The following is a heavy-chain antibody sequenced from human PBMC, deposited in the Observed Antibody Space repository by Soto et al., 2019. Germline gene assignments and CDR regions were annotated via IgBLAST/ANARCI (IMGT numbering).Heavy chain of an antibody. Sequence: QVQLVQSGAEVKKPGASVKVSCKASGYTFTGYYMHWVRQAPGQGLEWMGWINPNSGGTNYAQKCQGWVTMTRDTSISTAYMELSRLRSDDTAVYYCARDLGYGGKILDYWGQGTLVTVSS. CDR3: ARDLGYGGKILDY. J-gene: IGHJ4*02. CDR1: GYTFTGYY. V-gene: IGHV1-2*04. D-gene: IGHD2-15*01. CDR2: INPNSGGT.